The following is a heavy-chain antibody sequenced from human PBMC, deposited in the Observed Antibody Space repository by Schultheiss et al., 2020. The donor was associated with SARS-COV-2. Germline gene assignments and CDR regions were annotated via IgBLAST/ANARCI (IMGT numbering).Heavy chain of an antibody. V-gene: IGHV4-4*07. CDR2: IYTSGST. CDR3: TSGSFDY. D-gene: IGHD3-10*01. CDR1: GGSLSSDY. J-gene: IGHJ4*02. Sequence: SQTLSLTCSVSGGSLSSDYWSWIRQPAGKGLEWIGRIYTSGSTNYNPSLKSRVTMSVDTSKNQFSLKLSSVTAADTAVYYCTSGSFDYWGQGTLVTVSS.